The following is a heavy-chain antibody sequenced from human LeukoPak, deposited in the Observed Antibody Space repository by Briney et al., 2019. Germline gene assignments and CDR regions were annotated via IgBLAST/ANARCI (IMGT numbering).Heavy chain of an antibody. J-gene: IGHJ4*02. CDR2: IYDSGTT. V-gene: IGHV4-61*01. CDR1: GDSLGRRTYE. Sequence: SEPLTLPCTPSGDSLGRRTYEWNWIRQPPGRGLEWIGHIYDSGTTNYNPSLGSRVSISVDRSNNRFSLRLTSVPAGDTAVYYFSRSFDSWGQGTLVTVSP. CDR3: SRSFDS.